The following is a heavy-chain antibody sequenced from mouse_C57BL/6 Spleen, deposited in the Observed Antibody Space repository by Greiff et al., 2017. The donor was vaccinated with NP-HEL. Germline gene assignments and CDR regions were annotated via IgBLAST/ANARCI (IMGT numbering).Heavy chain of an antibody. D-gene: IGHD2-2*01. J-gene: IGHJ3*01. V-gene: IGHV1-81*01. CDR2: IYPRSGNT. CDR1: GYTFTSYG. Sequence: QVQLQQSGAELARPGASVKLSCKASGYTFTSYGISWVKQRTGQGLEWIGEIYPRSGNTYYNEKFKGKATLTADKSSSTAYMELRSLTSEDSAVYYCARGNGYDPWFAYWGQGTLVTVSA. CDR3: ARGNGYDPWFAY.